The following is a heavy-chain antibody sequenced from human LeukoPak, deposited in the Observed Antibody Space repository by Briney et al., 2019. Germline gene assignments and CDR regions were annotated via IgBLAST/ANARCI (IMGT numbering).Heavy chain of an antibody. V-gene: IGHV3-74*01. CDR2: ISDDGSYT. D-gene: IGHD2-21*01. CDR1: GFIFSSHW. J-gene: IGHJ4*02. Sequence: GGSLRLSCAASGFIFSSHWVHWVRHAPGKGLVWVSRISDDGSYTINVDSVKGRFTISRDNVNNMLYLHMNSLRAEDTAVYYCASFGISWRSSYWGQGTLVTVSS. CDR3: ASFGISWRSSY.